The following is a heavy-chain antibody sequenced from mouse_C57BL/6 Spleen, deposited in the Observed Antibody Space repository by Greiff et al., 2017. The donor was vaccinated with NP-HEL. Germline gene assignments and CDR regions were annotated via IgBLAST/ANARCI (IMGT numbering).Heavy chain of an antibody. Sequence: QVQLQQSGAELVRPGTSVKMSCKASGYTFTNYWIGWAKQRPGHGLEWIGDIYPGGGYTNYNEKFKGKATLTADKSSSTAYMQFSSLTSEDSAIYYCARRATVVDYYAMDYWGQGTSVTVSS. V-gene: IGHV1-63*01. CDR3: ARRATVVDYYAMDY. J-gene: IGHJ4*01. D-gene: IGHD1-1*01. CDR2: IYPGGGYT. CDR1: GYTFTNYW.